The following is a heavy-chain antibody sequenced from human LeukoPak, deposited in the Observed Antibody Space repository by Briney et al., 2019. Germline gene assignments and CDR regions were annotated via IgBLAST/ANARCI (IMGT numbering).Heavy chain of an antibody. V-gene: IGHV3-23*01. CDR1: GFTFSNYA. CDR3: ASGGSVRTDAFDI. D-gene: IGHD3-10*01. Sequence: GGSLRLSCAASGFTFSNYAMSWVRQAPGKGLEWVSTISGSGGNTYYADSVKGRFTISRDNAKNSLYLQMNSLRAEDTAVYYCASGGSVRTDAFDIWGQGTMVTVSS. J-gene: IGHJ3*02. CDR2: ISGSGGNT.